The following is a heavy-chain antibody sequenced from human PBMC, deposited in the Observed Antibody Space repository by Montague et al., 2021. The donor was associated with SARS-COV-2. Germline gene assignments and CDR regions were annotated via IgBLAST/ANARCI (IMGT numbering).Heavy chain of an antibody. V-gene: IGHV2-5*02. Sequence: PALVTPTQTLTLTCTFSGISLSTSGVGVAWIRQPPGKALEWLALIYWDDDERYSPSMGSRLTITKDTSENQVVPRMTNMDPMDTATYYCAPLGFDSRSYYTPHNWFDPWGQGILVTVSS. CDR2: IYWDDDE. CDR1: GISLSTSGVG. D-gene: IGHD3-10*01. J-gene: IGHJ5*02. CDR3: APLGFDSRSYYTPHNWFDP.